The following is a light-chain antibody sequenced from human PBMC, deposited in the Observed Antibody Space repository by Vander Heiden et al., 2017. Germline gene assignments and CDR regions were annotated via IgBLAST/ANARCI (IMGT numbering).Light chain of an antibody. CDR2: GAS. J-gene: IGKJ2*01. CDR3: QQDGSSLYT. CDR1: QSVSSSY. Sequence: EIVLTQSPGTLSLSPGERATLSCRASQSVSSSYLAWYQQKPGQAPRLLIYGASSRATGIPDRFSGSASGTDFTLTISRLEPEDFAVYYCQQDGSSLYTFGQGTKLEIK. V-gene: IGKV3-20*01.